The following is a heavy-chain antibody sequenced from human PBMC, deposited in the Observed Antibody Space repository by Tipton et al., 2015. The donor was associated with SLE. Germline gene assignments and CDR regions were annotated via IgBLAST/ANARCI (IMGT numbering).Heavy chain of an antibody. CDR3: ASEYPGGWRFDF. V-gene: IGHV4-4*08. CDR1: GGSINSYY. J-gene: IGHJ4*02. D-gene: IGHD6-19*01. CDR2: ILTSGST. Sequence: TLSLTCTVSGGSINSYYWSWIRQPPGKGLEWIGYILTSGSTTYNPSFKNRVTISVDTSRNQFSLKLNSVSASDTALYYCASEYPGGWRFDFWGQGILVTVSS.